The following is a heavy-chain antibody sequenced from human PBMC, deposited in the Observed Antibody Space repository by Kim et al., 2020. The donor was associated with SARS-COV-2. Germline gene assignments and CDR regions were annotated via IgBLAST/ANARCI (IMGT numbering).Heavy chain of an antibody. J-gene: IGHJ4*02. V-gene: IGHV3-21*01. D-gene: IGHD2-15*01. CDR3: ARTLGYCSGGSCYGLGY. Sequence: VKGRFTISRDNAKNSLYLQMNSLRAEDTAVYYCARTLGYCSGGSCYGLGYWGQGTLVTVSS.